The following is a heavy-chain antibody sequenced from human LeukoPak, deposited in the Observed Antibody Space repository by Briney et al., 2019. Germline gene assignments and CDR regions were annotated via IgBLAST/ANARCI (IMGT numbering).Heavy chain of an antibody. Sequence: SETLSLTCAVYGGSFSGYYWSWIRQPPGKGLEWIGEINHSGSTNYNPSLKSRVTISVDTSKNQFSLKLSSVTAADTAVYYCARHLLSLRFLEWFDNWFDPWGQGTLVTVSS. D-gene: IGHD3-3*01. V-gene: IGHV4-34*01. CDR1: GGSFSGYY. J-gene: IGHJ5*02. CDR2: INHSGST. CDR3: ARHLLSLRFLEWFDNWFDP.